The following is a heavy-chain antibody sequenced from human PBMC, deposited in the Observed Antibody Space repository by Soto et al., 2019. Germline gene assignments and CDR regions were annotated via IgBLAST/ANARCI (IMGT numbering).Heavy chain of an antibody. CDR1: GYRFASYW. D-gene: IGHD1-1*01. J-gene: IGHJ6*02. V-gene: IGHV5-51*01. CDR3: ARGSTGSTTHFYYDCMDV. CDR2: IYPGDSDT. Sequence: GESLKISCKGSGYRFASYWIGWVRQMPGKGLEWMGIIYPGDSDTRYSPSFQGQVTISVDKSINTAYLQWSSLKASDTAMYFCARGSTGSTTHFYYDCMDVWGQGTTVTVSS.